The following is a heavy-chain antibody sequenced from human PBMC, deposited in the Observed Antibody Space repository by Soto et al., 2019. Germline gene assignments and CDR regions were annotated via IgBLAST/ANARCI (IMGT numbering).Heavy chain of an antibody. Sequence: QVQLQESGPGLVKPSETLSLTCTVSGGSISSYYWSWIRQPPGKGLEWIGYIYHTGNTNYNPSLKSRVTMSVDTSKNQFSLKLRSVTAADTAVYYCARGPGRSWYFDLWGRGTLVTVSS. J-gene: IGHJ2*01. CDR3: ARGPGRSWYFDL. CDR1: GGSISSYY. CDR2: IYHTGNT. V-gene: IGHV4-59*01.